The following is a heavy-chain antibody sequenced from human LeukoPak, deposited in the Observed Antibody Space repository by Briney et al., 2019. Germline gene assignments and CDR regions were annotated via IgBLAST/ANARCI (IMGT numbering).Heavy chain of an antibody. J-gene: IGHJ4*02. CDR2: INHSGST. Sequence: SETLSLTCAVYGGSFSGYYWSWIRQPPGKGLEWIGEINHSGSTNYNPSLKSRVTISVDTSKNQSSLKLSSVTAADTAVYYCARGRTDDYDSSGYYGKIDYWGQGTLVTVSS. CDR1: GGSFSGYY. V-gene: IGHV4-34*01. CDR3: ARGRTDDYDSSGYYGKIDY. D-gene: IGHD3-22*01.